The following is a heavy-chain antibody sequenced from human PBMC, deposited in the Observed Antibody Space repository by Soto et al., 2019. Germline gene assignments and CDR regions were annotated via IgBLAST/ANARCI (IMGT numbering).Heavy chain of an antibody. D-gene: IGHD3-10*01. CDR2: IIPIFGTA. CDR1: GGTFSSYA. CDR3: AGDRGFTMVRGAKGPFDY. Sequence: QVQLVQSGAEVKKPGSSVKVSCKASGGTFSSYAISWVRQAPGQGLEWMGGIIPIFGTANYAQKFQGRVTITADESTSTAYMELSSLRAEDTAVYYCAGDRGFTMVRGAKGPFDYWGQGTLVTVSS. J-gene: IGHJ4*02. V-gene: IGHV1-69*01.